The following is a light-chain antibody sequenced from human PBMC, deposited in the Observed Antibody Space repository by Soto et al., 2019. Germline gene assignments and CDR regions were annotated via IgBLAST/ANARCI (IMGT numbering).Light chain of an antibody. Sequence: EIVLTQSPATLSLSPGQRATLSCRASQSVSSYLAWYQQKSGQAPRLLIYDASKRATGIPARFSGSGSGTDFPLTISSLEPEDFAVYYCQQRSNWPPTIGQGTRLEI. CDR2: DAS. V-gene: IGKV3-11*01. CDR1: QSVSSY. J-gene: IGKJ5*01. CDR3: QQRSNWPPT.